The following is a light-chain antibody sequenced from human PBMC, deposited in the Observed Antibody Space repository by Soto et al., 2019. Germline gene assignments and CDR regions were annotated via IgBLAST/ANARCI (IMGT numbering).Light chain of an antibody. CDR2: LAS. Sequence: DIQMTQSPSSLSAFVGDRVTITCRASQTISNYLNWYQRRPGKAPKLLIYLASSLQSGVPSRFGGSGSGTDFTLTISSLQPEDSATYYCQQSYGPPITFGQGTRLEIK. V-gene: IGKV1-39*01. J-gene: IGKJ5*01. CDR3: QQSYGPPIT. CDR1: QTISNY.